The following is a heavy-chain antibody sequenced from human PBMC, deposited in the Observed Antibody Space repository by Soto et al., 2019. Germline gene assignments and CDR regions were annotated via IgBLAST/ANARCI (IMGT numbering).Heavy chain of an antibody. CDR1: GGSISSSNW. CDR2: IYHSGST. D-gene: IGHD3-3*01. V-gene: IGHV4-4*02. J-gene: IGHJ4*02. Sequence: SETLSLTCAVSGGSISSSNWWSWVRQPPGKGLEWIGEIYHSGSTNYNPSLKSRVTISVDKSKNQFSLKLSSVTAADTAVYYCASGRQRVSYDFWSGYYYYWGQGTLVTVSS. CDR3: ASGRQRVSYDFWSGYYYY.